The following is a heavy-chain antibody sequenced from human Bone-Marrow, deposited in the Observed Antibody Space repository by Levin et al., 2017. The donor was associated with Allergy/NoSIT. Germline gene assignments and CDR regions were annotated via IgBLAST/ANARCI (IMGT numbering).Heavy chain of an antibody. Sequence: GGSLRLSCAASGFTFSSYGMHWVRQAPGKGLEWVAVIWYDGSNKYYADSVKGRFTISRDNSKNTLYVQMNSLRAEDTAVYYCAREVTVTTSRYGMDVWGQGTTVTVSS. CDR1: GFTFSSYG. J-gene: IGHJ6*02. CDR2: IWYDGSNK. D-gene: IGHD4-17*01. V-gene: IGHV3-33*01. CDR3: AREVTVTTSRYGMDV.